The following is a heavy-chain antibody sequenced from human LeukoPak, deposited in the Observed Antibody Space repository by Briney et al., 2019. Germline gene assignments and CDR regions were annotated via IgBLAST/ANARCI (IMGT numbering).Heavy chain of an antibody. Sequence: ASVKVSCKVSGYTLTELSMHWVRQAPGKGLEWMGGFDPEDGETIYAQKFQGRVTMTEDTSTDTAYMELSSLRSEDTAVYYCATDRGVYEYVWGSYRRWGQGTLVTVSS. V-gene: IGHV1-24*01. CDR1: GYTLTELS. D-gene: IGHD3-16*02. CDR3: ATDRGVYEYVWGSYRR. CDR2: FDPEDGET. J-gene: IGHJ4*02.